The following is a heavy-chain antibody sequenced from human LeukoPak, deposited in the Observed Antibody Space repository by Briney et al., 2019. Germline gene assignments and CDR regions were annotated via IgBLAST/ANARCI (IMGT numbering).Heavy chain of an antibody. V-gene: IGHV6-1*01. CDR2: TYYRSKWYN. J-gene: IGHJ6*02. D-gene: IGHD2-8*01. CDR3: ARDMYCTNGVCYNGVRRYYYGMDV. Sequence: SQTLSLTCAISGDSVSSNSAAWNWIRQSPSRGLEWLGRTYYRSKWYNDYAVSVKGRITINPDTSKNQFSLQLNSVTPEDTAVYYCARDMYCTNGVCYNGVRRYYYGMDVWGQGTTVTVSS. CDR1: GDSVSSNSAA.